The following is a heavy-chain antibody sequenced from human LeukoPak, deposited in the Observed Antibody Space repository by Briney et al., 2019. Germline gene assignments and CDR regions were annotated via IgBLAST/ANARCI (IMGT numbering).Heavy chain of an antibody. J-gene: IGHJ4*02. D-gene: IGHD5-24*01. CDR1: GGSISSSSCY. CDR3: VEMSTMNY. CDR2: ISYSGTT. V-gene: IGHV4-39*07. Sequence: PSETLSLTCTVSGGSISSSSCYWGWFRQPPGKGLEWIGSISYSGTTYYNLSLKSRVTISVDTSKNQFSLRLNFVTAADTAIYYCVEMSTMNYWGRGTLVTVSS.